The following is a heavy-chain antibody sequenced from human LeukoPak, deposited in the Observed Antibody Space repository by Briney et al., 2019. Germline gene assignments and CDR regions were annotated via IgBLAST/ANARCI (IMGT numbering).Heavy chain of an antibody. CDR2: ISSSSYI. V-gene: IGHV3-69-1*02. J-gene: IGHJ4*02. Sequence: GGSLRLSCAASGFTFSNYWMHWVRQAPGKGLVWVSSISSSSYIYYADSVKGRFTISRDNAKNSLYLQMNSLRAEDTAVHYCARAEYCSGSNCYRSFDYWGQGTLVTVSS. D-gene: IGHD2-15*01. CDR3: ARAEYCSGSNCYRSFDY. CDR1: GFTFSNYW.